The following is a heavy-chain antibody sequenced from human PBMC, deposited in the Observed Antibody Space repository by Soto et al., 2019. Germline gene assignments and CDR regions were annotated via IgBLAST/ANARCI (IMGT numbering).Heavy chain of an antibody. CDR3: AKTGDFYMLEAASWFDP. CDR1: GFTFSSYA. V-gene: IGHV3-23*01. CDR2: ISGSGGST. Sequence: GGSLRLSCAASGFTFSSYAMSWVRQAPGKGLEWVSAISGSGGSTYYADSVKGRFTISRDNSKNTLYLQMNSLRAEDTAVYYCAKTGDFYMLEAASWFDPWGQGTLVTVSS. J-gene: IGHJ5*02. D-gene: IGHD3-16*01.